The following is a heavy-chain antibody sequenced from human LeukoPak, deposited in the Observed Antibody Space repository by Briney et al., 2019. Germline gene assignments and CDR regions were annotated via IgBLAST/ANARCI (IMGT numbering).Heavy chain of an antibody. D-gene: IGHD2-2*01. Sequence: PSETLSLTCTVSGGSISSGGYYWSWIRQPAGKGLEWIGRLYTSGSTNYNPSLKSRVTISLDTSKTHFSLKLSSATASDTAVYYCARAAYCTSSSCYRGPGAPAWHAFDIWGQGTMVTVSS. V-gene: IGHV4-61*02. CDR2: LYTSGST. CDR3: ARAAYCTSSSCYRGPGAPAWHAFDI. J-gene: IGHJ3*02. CDR1: GGSISSGGYY.